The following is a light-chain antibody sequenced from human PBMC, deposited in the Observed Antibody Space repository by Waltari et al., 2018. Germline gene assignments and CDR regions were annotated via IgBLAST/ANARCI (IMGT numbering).Light chain of an antibody. CDR1: SSNIGSNY. CDR3: AAWDDSLSGGV. CDR2: RNN. V-gene: IGLV1-47*01. J-gene: IGLJ2*01. Sequence: QSVLTQPPSASGTPGQRVTTSCSGSSSNIGSNYVYWYQQLPGTAPQLLIYRNNQRPSGVPDRFSGSKSGTSASLAISGLRSEDEADYYCAAWDDSLSGGVFGGGTKLTVL.